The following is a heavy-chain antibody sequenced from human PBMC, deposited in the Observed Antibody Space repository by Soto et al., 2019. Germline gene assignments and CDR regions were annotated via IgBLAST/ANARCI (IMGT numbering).Heavy chain of an antibody. J-gene: IGHJ4*02. CDR3: VTSRVRIAVAGETEYYFDY. D-gene: IGHD6-19*01. CDR1: VYTLTCYY. V-gene: IGHV1-2*04. Sequence: SVKVSCKAPVYTLTCYYIHLVRQAPGQGLEWMGWVNPNSGGTNYAQKFQGWVTMTRDTSISTAYMELSRLRSEDTAVYYCVTSRVRIAVAGETEYYFDYWGQGTLVTVSS. CDR2: VNPNSGGT.